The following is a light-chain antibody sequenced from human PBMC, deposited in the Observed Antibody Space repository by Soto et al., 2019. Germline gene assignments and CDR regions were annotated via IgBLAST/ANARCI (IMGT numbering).Light chain of an antibody. CDR3: QQRSNWPPT. Sequence: PGERATLSCRASQSVSSYLVWYQQKVGQAPRILMYDASTRATGIPARFSGSGSGTEFTLTISSLQSEDFAVYYCQQRSNWPPTFGQGTKVDIK. V-gene: IGKV3-11*01. J-gene: IGKJ1*01. CDR1: QSVSSY. CDR2: DAS.